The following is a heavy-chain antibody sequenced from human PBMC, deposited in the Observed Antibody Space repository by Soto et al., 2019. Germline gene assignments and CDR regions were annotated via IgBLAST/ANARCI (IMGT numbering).Heavy chain of an antibody. CDR3: AKMEKITIFGVVMRRHAEYFQH. V-gene: IGHV3-33*06. CDR2: IWYDGSNK. Sequence: PGGSLRLSCAASGFTFSSYGMHWVRQAPGKGLEWVAVIWYDGSNKYYADSVKGRFTISRDNSKNTLYLQMNSLRAEDTAVYYCAKMEKITIFGVVMRRHAEYFQHWGQGTLVTVSS. CDR1: GFTFSSYG. D-gene: IGHD3-3*01. J-gene: IGHJ1*01.